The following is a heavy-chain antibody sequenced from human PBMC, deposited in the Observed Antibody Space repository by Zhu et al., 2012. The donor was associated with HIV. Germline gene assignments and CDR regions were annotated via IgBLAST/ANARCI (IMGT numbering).Heavy chain of an antibody. D-gene: IGHD1-26*01. CDR2: IYHRGTT. V-gene: IGHV4-4*02. CDR1: DGSVSGPHW. CDR3: ARLSGERLPTETYFHYYMDV. Sequence: QVQLQESGPGLVKTSGTLSLTCAVSDGSVSGPHWWTWVRQSPVKGLEWIGDIYHRGTTTYNSSFKSRVKISMDKSQNQLSLTLTSVTAADTAIYYCARLSGERLPTETYFHYYMDVWGKGTTVIVSS. J-gene: IGHJ6*03.